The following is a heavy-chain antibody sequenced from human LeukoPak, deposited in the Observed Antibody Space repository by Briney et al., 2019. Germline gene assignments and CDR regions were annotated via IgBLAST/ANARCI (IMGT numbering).Heavy chain of an antibody. CDR3: ARGRGALDY. Sequence: SETLSLTCTVSGGSISNSTYYWGWIRQPPGKGLEWIGSIYYSGSTYYNPSLKSRVTISVDTSKNQFSLKLSSVTAADTAVYYCARGRGALDYWGQGTLVTVSS. D-gene: IGHD3-10*01. CDR1: GGSISNSTYY. V-gene: IGHV4-39*07. CDR2: IYYSGST. J-gene: IGHJ4*02.